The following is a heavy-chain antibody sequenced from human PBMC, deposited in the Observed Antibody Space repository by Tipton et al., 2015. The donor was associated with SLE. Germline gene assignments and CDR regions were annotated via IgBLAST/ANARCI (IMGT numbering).Heavy chain of an antibody. CDR2: ISNGGTP. D-gene: IGHD3-16*01. Sequence: TLSLTCSVSGGSVSSFYWIWVRQPPGKGLEWIAYISNGGTPNHNPSLKSRVAISLDTSKNQFSLSLSSATAADTAVYYCARMYVSGAIDYWGQGTLASVSS. V-gene: IGHV4-4*09. J-gene: IGHJ4*02. CDR1: GGSVSSFY. CDR3: ARMYVSGAIDY.